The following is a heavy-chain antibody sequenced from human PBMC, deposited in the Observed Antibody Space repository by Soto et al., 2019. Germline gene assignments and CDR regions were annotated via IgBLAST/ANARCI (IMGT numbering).Heavy chain of an antibody. J-gene: IGHJ4*02. CDR2: ISISDTYL. Sequence: GGSLRLSGATSGFPFTIYAMNWVRQAPGKGLEWVSSISISDTYLHYADPVEGRFTISRDDDKNSVYLQMNSLRHDDTAFYYCAREGNYHEFWGQGTLVTVSS. CDR3: AREGNYHEF. D-gene: IGHD3-10*01. CDR1: GFPFTIYA. V-gene: IGHV3-21*01.